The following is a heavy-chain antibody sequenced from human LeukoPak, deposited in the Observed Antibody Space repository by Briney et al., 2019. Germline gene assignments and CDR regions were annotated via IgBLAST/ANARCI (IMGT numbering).Heavy chain of an antibody. CDR3: ATGYSSGQRFDY. CDR1: VGSISRYY. CDR2: IHYSGST. V-gene: IGHV4-59*01. J-gene: IGHJ4*02. D-gene: IGHD5-18*01. Sequence: KSSETLSLTCTVSVGSISRYYWSWIRQPPGNRLEWIGYIHYSGSTNYNPSLKSRVTMSLDTSDNQFSLKLSSVTAADTAVYYCATGYSSGQRFDYWGQGTLVTVSS.